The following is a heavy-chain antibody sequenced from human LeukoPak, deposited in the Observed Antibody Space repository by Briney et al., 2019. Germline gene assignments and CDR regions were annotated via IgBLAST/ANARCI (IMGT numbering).Heavy chain of an antibody. J-gene: IGHJ5*02. V-gene: IGHV3-23*01. CDR2: ISGSGGSI. D-gene: IGHD3-3*01. Sequence: GSLRLSCAASGFTFSSYAMSWVRQAPGKGLEWVSGISGSGGSIYYADSLKGRFTISKDNSKNTLYLQMNSLRAEDTAVYYCARGPWYYDFWSGYSGVLNWFDPWGQGTLVTVSS. CDR3: ARGPWYYDFWSGYSGVLNWFDP. CDR1: GFTFSSYA.